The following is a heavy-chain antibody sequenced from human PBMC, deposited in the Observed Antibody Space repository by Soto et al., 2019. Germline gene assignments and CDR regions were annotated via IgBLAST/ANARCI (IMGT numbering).Heavy chain of an antibody. CDR3: AKSNFKVGASSAAFDI. D-gene: IGHD1-26*01. V-gene: IGHV3-23*01. CDR2: VSGSGGST. CDR1: GFTFSSYA. Sequence: GGSLRLSCAASGFTFSSYAMSWVRQAPGKGLEWVSTVSGSGGSTYYADSVKGRFSISRDNSKNTLYLQMNSLRAEDTALYYCAKSNFKVGASSAAFDIWGQGTMVTVSS. J-gene: IGHJ3*02.